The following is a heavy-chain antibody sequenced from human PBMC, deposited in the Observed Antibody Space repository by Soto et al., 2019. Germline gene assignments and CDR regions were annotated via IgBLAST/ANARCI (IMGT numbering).Heavy chain of an antibody. CDR2: ISSYDEK. V-gene: IGHV2-26*01. D-gene: IGHD2-8*02. J-gene: IGHJ6*02. Sequence: QVTLKESGPVLVKPTETLTLTCTVSGFSLSDGRMSVSWIRQPPGKALEWLARISSYDEKSYSTSLTSRLTVSRDTSKSQVVLTMTTVDPMDTATYYCARMGAGGRDSYYFSAVDVWGQGTAVTVSS. CDR1: GFSLSDGRMS. CDR3: ARMGAGGRDSYYFSAVDV.